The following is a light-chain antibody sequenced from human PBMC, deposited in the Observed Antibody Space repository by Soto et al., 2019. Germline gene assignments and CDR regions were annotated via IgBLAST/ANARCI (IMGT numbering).Light chain of an antibody. J-gene: IGLJ2*01. CDR1: SSDVGGYIY. CDR3: SSYTSSNTLV. V-gene: IGLV2-14*01. Sequence: QSALTQPASVSGSPGQSITISCTGDSSDVGGYIYVSWYQQHPGKAPKLMIYEVSNRPSGVSDRFSGSKSGNTASLTISGLQAEDEADYYCSSYTSSNTLVFGGGTKLTV. CDR2: EVS.